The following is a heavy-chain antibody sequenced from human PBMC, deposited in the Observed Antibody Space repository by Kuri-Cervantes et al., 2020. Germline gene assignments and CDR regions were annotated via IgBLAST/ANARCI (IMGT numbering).Heavy chain of an antibody. D-gene: IGHD4-23*01. CDR1: GFTFSSYG. V-gene: IGHV3-23*01. J-gene: IGHJ4*02. Sequence: GESLKISCAASGFTFSSYGMSWVRQAPGQGLEWVSSISAGGVNTYYADSVKGRFTISRDNSKNTLYLQMNSLRAEDTAVYYCARESRWNYYFDYWGQGTLVTVSS. CDR3: ARESRWNYYFDY. CDR2: ISAGGVNT.